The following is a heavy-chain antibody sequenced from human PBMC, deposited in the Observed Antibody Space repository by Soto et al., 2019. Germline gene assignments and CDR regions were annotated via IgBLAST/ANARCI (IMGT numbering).Heavy chain of an antibody. V-gene: IGHV3-30-3*01. Sequence: GGSLRLSCAASGFTFSSYAMHWVRQAPGKGLEWVAVISYDGSNKYYADSVKGRFTISRDNSKNTLYLQMNSLRAEDTAVYYCAREQYCSSTSCPFDYWGQGTLVTV. CDR3: AREQYCSSTSCPFDY. D-gene: IGHD2-2*01. CDR1: GFTFSSYA. CDR2: ISYDGSNK. J-gene: IGHJ4*02.